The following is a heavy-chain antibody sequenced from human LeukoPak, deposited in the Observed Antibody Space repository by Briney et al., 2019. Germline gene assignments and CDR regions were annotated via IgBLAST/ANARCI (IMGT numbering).Heavy chain of an antibody. CDR1: DYTFTSYG. CDR2: INTYNGYT. D-gene: IGHD1-26*01. CDR3: ARRAPGELRIFDY. V-gene: IGHV1-18*01. Sequence: ASVKVSCKASDYTFTSYGISWVRQAPGQGLEWRGWINTYNGYTNYAQKLQGRVTMTTDTSTSTAYVGLRSLRSDDTAVYYCARRAPGELRIFDYWGQGTLVTVSS. J-gene: IGHJ4*02.